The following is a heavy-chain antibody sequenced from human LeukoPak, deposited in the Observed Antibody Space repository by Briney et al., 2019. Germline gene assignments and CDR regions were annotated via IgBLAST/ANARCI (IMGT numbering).Heavy chain of an antibody. D-gene: IGHD2-8*01. CDR2: IYHSGST. Sequence: SETLSLTCTVSGGSISSSSYYWGWIRQPPGKGLEWIGSIYHSGSTYYNPSLKSRVTISVDTSKNQFSLKLSSVTAADTAVYYCARENIVLMVYATFDYWGQGTLVTVSS. J-gene: IGHJ4*02. CDR1: GGSISSSSYY. V-gene: IGHV4-39*07. CDR3: ARENIVLMVYATFDY.